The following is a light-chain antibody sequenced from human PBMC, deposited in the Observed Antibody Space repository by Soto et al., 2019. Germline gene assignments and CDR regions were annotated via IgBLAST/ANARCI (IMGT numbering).Light chain of an antibody. J-gene: IGLJ3*02. V-gene: IGLV3-21*02. CDR1: NIGSKS. CDR2: DDT. CDR3: QLWDSGSDHVV. Sequence: SYELSQPAAVSVAPGQTATCTCGGNNIGSKSVHWYLQKPVQAPVLVVRDDTGRASGIPERVSGSSSGDTATLTISRVEAGDEADYYCQLWDSGSDHVVCGGGTPLTVL.